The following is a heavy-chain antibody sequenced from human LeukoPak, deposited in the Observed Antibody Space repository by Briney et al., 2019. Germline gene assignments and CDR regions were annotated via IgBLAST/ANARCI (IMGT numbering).Heavy chain of an antibody. CDR1: GFTSSSYG. V-gene: IGHV3-30*18. Sequence: GRSLRLSCAGSGFTSSSYGMHWVRQAPGKGLEWVAVISYDGSNKDYADSVKGRFTISRDNSKNTLYLQMNSLSAEDTAVYYCAKARTASGYGDFDYWGQGTLVTVSS. CDR3: AKARTASGYGDFDY. CDR2: ISYDGSNK. D-gene: IGHD3-3*01. J-gene: IGHJ4*02.